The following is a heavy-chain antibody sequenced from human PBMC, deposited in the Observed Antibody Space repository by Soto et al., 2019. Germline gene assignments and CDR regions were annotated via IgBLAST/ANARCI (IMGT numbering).Heavy chain of an antibody. CDR3: ARELAQSGAFDI. J-gene: IGHJ3*02. D-gene: IGHD2-15*01. CDR2: IIPILGIA. CDR1: GGTFSSYT. V-gene: IGHV1-69*08. Sequence: QVQLVQSGAEVKKPRSSVKVSCKASGGTFSSYTISWVRQAPGQGLEWMGRIIPILGIANYAQKFQGRVTITADKSTSTAYMELSSLRSEDTAVYYCARELAQSGAFDIWGQGTMVTVSS.